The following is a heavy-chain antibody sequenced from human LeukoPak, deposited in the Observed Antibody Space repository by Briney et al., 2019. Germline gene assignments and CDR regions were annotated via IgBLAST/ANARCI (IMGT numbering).Heavy chain of an antibody. CDR3: ARGPGYSSGWCGEIDY. CDR2: ISSSSSYI. J-gene: IGHJ4*02. CDR1: GFTFSSYS. V-gene: IGHV3-21*01. Sequence: GGSLRLSCAASGFTFSSYSMNWVRQAPGKGLEWVSSISSSSSYIYYADSVKGRFTISRDNAKNSLYLQMNSLRAEDTAVYYCARGPGYSSGWCGEIDYWGQGTLVTVSS. D-gene: IGHD6-19*01.